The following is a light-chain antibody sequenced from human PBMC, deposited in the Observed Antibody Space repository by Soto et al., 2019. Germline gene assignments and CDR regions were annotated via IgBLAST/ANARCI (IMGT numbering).Light chain of an antibody. Sequence: EIVLTQSPGTLSVSPGERATLSCRASQTISSNYLAWYQQKPGQAPSLLIYGTSSRATGIPDRFSGSGSGTDFTLTISRLEPEDSAIYYSQHYGSWTFGQGTKVEIK. CDR1: QTISSNY. J-gene: IGKJ1*01. CDR3: QHYGSWT. CDR2: GTS. V-gene: IGKV3-20*01.